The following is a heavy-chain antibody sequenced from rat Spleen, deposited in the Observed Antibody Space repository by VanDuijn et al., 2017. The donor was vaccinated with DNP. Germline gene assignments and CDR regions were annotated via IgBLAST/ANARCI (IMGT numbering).Heavy chain of an antibody. Sequence: EVQLVESGGGLVQPGRSMKLSCAASGFTFSNYYMAWVRQAPTKGLEWVASISPGGGNTYYRDSVKGRFTISRDNGKSTLYLQMDSLRSEDTASYYCTRHQYYDGTYYNWFAYWGQGTLVTVSS. CDR1: GFTFSNYY. CDR2: ISPGGGNT. D-gene: IGHD1-12*02. V-gene: IGHV5-25*01. CDR3: TRHQYYDGTYYNWFAY. J-gene: IGHJ3*01.